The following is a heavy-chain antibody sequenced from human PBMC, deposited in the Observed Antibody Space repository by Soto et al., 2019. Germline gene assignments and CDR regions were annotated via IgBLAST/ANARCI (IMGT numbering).Heavy chain of an antibody. CDR1: GYTFTSYG. V-gene: IGHV1-18*01. CDR2: ISAYNGNT. CDR3: ATTDYDILTGSLIGRY. Sequence: QVQLVQSGAEVKKPGASVKVSCKASGYTFTSYGISWVRQAPGQGLEWMGWISAYNGNTNYAQKLQGRVTMTTDTSTSTAYMELRSLRSDDTAVHYCATTDYDILTGSLIGRYWGQGTLVTVSS. D-gene: IGHD3-9*01. J-gene: IGHJ4*02.